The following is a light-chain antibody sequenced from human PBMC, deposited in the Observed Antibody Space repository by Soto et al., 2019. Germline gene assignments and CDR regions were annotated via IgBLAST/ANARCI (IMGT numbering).Light chain of an antibody. Sequence: EIVLTQSPGTLSLSPGETATLSCRASQSVARDLSWYQQKPGQAPRLLISRAFIGATGIPDRFSGSGSGTDFTLTISSLQSEDSAVYYCHQYNSWPRGTFGPGTKVEIK. CDR3: HQYNSWPRGT. CDR1: QSVARD. V-gene: IGKV3D-15*01. J-gene: IGKJ3*01. CDR2: RAF.